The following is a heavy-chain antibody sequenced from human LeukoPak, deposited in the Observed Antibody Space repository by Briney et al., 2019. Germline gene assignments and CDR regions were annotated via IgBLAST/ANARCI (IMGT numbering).Heavy chain of an antibody. CDR2: ISTSGDGT. V-gene: IGHV3-23*01. CDR3: AKNLLGSGAYSWYFDL. D-gene: IGHD1-26*01. CDR1: GFTFSSHG. Sequence: GGSLRLSRAAFGFTFSSHGMSWVRQTPGKGLEWVSSISTSGDGTVYADSVKGPVTISRDNSKNTLYLQMNSLRAEDTAVYSCAKNLLGSGAYSWYFDLWGRGTLVTVSS. J-gene: IGHJ2*01.